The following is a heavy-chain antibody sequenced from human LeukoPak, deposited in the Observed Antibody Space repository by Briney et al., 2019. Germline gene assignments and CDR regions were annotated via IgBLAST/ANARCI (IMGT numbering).Heavy chain of an antibody. CDR2: IIPIFGTA. Sequence: ASVKVSCKASGGTFSSYAISWVRQAPGQGLEWMGGIIPIFGTANYAQKFQGRVTITADESTSTAYMELSSLRSEDTAVYYCARDRGGRIAAAGTYYFDYWGQGTLVTVSS. CDR1: GGTFSSYA. V-gene: IGHV1-69*13. CDR3: ARDRGGRIAAAGTYYFDY. D-gene: IGHD6-13*01. J-gene: IGHJ4*02.